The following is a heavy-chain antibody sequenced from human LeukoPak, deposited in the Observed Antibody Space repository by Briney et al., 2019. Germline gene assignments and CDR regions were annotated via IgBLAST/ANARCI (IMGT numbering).Heavy chain of an antibody. Sequence: GGSLRLSCAASGFTFSSYATSWVRQAPGKGLEWVSAISGSGGSTYYADSVKGRFTISRDNSKNTLYLQMNSLRAEDTAVYYCAKTGQWLVEGYFDYWGQGTPVTVSS. CDR1: GFTFSSYA. CDR3: AKTGQWLVEGYFDY. J-gene: IGHJ4*02. D-gene: IGHD6-19*01. CDR2: ISGSGGST. V-gene: IGHV3-23*01.